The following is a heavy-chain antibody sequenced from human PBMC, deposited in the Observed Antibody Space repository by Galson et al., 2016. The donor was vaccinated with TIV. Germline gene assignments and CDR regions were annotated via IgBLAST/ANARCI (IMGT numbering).Heavy chain of an antibody. CDR3: VRKDQVADFCSTTSCSHDY. J-gene: IGHJ4*02. V-gene: IGHV3-7*01. CDR1: GFTFSTYW. D-gene: IGHD2-2*01. CDR2: IKQDGSES. Sequence: CAASGFTFSTYWMSWVRQAPGKGLEWVGNIKQDGSESYYVDSVRGRFTVSRDNAKNSVYLQMNSLRAEDTAVYYCVRKDQVADFCSTTSCSHDYWGQGTLVTVSS.